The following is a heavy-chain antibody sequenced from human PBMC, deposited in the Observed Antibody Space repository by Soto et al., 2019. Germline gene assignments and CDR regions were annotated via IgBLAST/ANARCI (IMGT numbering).Heavy chain of an antibody. CDR3: ARASSSSSASDY. CDR1: GESISSGGYY. V-gene: IGHV4-31*03. CDR2: IYDTESA. D-gene: IGHD6-6*01. J-gene: IGHJ4*02. Sequence: QVQLQESGPGLVKPSQTLSLTCSVSGESISSGGYYWSWIRHLPGKGLEWIGYIYDTESAYYNPSLKSRVSISMDTSENHFAMRLTSVTAADSAVYYGARASSSSSASDYWGQGLQVTVSS.